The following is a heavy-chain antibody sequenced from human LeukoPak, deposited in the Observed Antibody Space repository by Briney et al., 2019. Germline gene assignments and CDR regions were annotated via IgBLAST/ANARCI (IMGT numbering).Heavy chain of an antibody. CDR1: GFTFSSYA. D-gene: IGHD3-10*01. V-gene: IGHV3-30-3*01. CDR2: ISYDGSNK. Sequence: PGGSLRLSCAASGFTFSSYAMHWVCQAPGKGLEWVAVISYDGSNKYYADSVKGRFTISRDNSKNTLYLQMNSLRAEDTALYYCAKDRAMVRGVIHDYWGQGTLVTVSS. J-gene: IGHJ4*02. CDR3: AKDRAMVRGVIHDY.